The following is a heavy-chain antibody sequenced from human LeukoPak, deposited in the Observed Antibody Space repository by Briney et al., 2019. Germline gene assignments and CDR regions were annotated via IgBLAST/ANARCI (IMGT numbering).Heavy chain of an antibody. J-gene: IGHJ3*02. D-gene: IGHD2-2*01. V-gene: IGHV1-2*02. Sequence: ASVKVSCKASGYTFTGYYMHWVRQAPGQGLEWMGWINPNSGGTNYAQKFQGRVTMTRDTSISTAYMELSRLRSDDTAVYYCARVRRYCSSTSCLGGAFDIWGQGTMVTVSS. CDR3: ARVRRYCSSTSCLGGAFDI. CDR2: INPNSGGT. CDR1: GYTFTGYY.